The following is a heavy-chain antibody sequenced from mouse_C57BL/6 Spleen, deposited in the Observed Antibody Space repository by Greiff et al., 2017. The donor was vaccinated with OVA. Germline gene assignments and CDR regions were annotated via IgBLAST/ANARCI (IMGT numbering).Heavy chain of an antibody. V-gene: IGHV1-52*01. Sequence: QVQLKQPGAELVRPGSSVKLSCKASGYTFTSYWMHWVKQRPIQGLEWIGNIDPSDSETHYNQKFKDKATLTVDKSSSTAYMQLSSLTSEDSAVYYCARRGGYGYFDYWGQGTTLTVSS. CDR2: IDPSDSET. J-gene: IGHJ2*01. D-gene: IGHD2-2*01. CDR1: GYTFTSYW. CDR3: ARRGGYGYFDY.